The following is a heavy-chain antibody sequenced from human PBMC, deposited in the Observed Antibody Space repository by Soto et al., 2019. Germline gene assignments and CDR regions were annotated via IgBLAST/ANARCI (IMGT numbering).Heavy chain of an antibody. Sequence: EVQLVESGGGLVKPGGSLRLSCAASGFTFSSYRMNWVRQAPGKGLDWVSSITRDSGNINYADSVKGRFIISRDNAKNSLYLQMDSLRAEDTAVYYCARGAVLDYWGQGTLVTVSS. CDR2: ITRDSGNI. CDR1: GFTFSSYR. J-gene: IGHJ4*02. V-gene: IGHV3-21*01. CDR3: ARGAVLDY.